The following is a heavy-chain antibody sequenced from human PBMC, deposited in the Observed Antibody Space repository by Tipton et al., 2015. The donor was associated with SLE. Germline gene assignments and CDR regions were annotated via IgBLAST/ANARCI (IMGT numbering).Heavy chain of an antibody. D-gene: IGHD3-22*01. J-gene: IGHJ3*02. CDR3: AKSDSSDEMGALDI. V-gene: IGHV3-23*03. CDR1: GFTFNSYA. Sequence: SLRLSCEVSGFTFNSYAVSWVRQAPGKGLEWVSVIYSGDSRTHYADSVKGRFTIFRDDSRNTLYVEMKSLRAEDTAVYYCAKSDSSDEMGALDIWGQGTMVTVSS. CDR2: IYSGDSRT.